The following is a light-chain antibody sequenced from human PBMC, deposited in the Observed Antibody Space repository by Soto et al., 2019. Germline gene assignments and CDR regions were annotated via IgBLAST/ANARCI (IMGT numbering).Light chain of an antibody. J-gene: IGKJ5*01. CDR3: QQYNGWPIT. Sequence: EIVMTQSPATLSVSPGERATLSCRASQSVGNNLAWHQQKPGQAPRLLIYGASTRATGFPARFSGSGSGTEFTLTISSLQSEDFAVYYCQQYNGWPITFGQGTRLEIK. CDR1: QSVGNN. V-gene: IGKV3-15*01. CDR2: GAS.